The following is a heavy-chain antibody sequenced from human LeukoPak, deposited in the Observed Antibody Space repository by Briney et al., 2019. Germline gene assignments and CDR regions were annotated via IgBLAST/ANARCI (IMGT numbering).Heavy chain of an antibody. J-gene: IGHJ6*02. CDR1: GGSISSGDYY. Sequence: SETLSLTYTVSGGSISSGDYYWSWIRQPPGKGLEWIGYIYFSGTTYYNPSLKSRVTISVDTSKNQFSLKLSSVTAADTAVYYCARAQDYYDSSGHLGYYGMDVWGQGTTVTVSS. D-gene: IGHD3-22*01. CDR2: IYFSGTT. CDR3: ARAQDYYDSSGHLGYYGMDV. V-gene: IGHV4-30-4*01.